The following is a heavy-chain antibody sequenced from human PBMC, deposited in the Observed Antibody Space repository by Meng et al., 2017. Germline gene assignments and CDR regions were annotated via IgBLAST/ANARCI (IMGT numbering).Heavy chain of an antibody. V-gene: IGHV3-7*01. CDR3: ARDLRARGYSYGPSPEYYYYGMDV. D-gene: IGHD5-18*01. Sequence: GESLKISCAASGFTFSSYWMSWVRQAPGKGLEWVANIKQDGSEKYYVDSVKGRFTISRDNAKNSLYLQMNSLRAEDTAVSYCARDLRARGYSYGPSPEYYYYGMDVWGQGTTVTVSS. CDR2: IKQDGSEK. CDR1: GFTFSSYW. J-gene: IGHJ6*02.